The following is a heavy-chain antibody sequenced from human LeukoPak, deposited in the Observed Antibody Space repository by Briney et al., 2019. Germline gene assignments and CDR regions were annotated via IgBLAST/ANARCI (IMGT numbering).Heavy chain of an antibody. Sequence: PSETLSLTCTVSGGSISSYYWSWIRQPPGKGLEWIGYIYYSGSTNYNPSLKSRVTISVDTSKNQFSLKLNSVTDADTAWYYFARSEDIRMGSKRWIENDYWGQGTLVNGSS. CDR3: ARSEDIRMGSKRWIENDY. D-gene: IGHD1-26*01. J-gene: IGHJ4*02. CDR1: GGSISSYY. CDR2: IYYSGST. V-gene: IGHV4-59*01.